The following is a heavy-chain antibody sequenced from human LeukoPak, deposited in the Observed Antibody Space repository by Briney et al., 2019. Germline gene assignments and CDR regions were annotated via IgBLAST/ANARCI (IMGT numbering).Heavy chain of an antibody. J-gene: IGHJ4*02. CDR3: ARDQEGFDY. V-gene: IGHV1-46*04. CDR2: IYPRDGST. Sequence: SVRVSCAASGYTFTNNYLHWVRQAPGQGLEWMWMIYPRDGSTSYAQTLQGRVTVTRDTSTTTLHMQLRGLRSEDTAVYYCARDQEGFDYGGEAT. CDR1: GYTFTNNY.